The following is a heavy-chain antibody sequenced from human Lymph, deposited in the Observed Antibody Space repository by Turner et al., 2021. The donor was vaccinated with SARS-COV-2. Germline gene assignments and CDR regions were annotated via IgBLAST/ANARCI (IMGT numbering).Heavy chain of an antibody. CDR3: AKGRRFGMDV. V-gene: IGHV3-9*01. Sequence: EVQLVESGGGLLQPGRSLGLSCDASGFTFDEYVMHWVRQAPGKGLEWVSGISWNSGSIGYADSVKGRFTISRDNAKNSLYLQMNSLRAEDTALYYCAKGRRFGMDVWGQGTTVTVSS. CDR1: GFTFDEYV. D-gene: IGHD3-16*01. J-gene: IGHJ6*02. CDR2: ISWNSGSI.